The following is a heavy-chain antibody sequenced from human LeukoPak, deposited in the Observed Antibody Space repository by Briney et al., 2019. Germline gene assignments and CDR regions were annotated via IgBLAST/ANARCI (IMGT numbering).Heavy chain of an antibody. CDR3: ARCIAAAGHFDY. V-gene: IGHV3-66*01. CDR2: IYSGGST. Sequence: GGSLRLSCAASGFTVSSNYMSWVRQAPGKGLERVSVIYSGGSTYYADSVKGRFTISRDNSKNTLYLQMNSLRAEDTAVYYCARCIAAAGHFDYWGQGTLVTVSS. J-gene: IGHJ4*02. CDR1: GFTVSSNY. D-gene: IGHD6-13*01.